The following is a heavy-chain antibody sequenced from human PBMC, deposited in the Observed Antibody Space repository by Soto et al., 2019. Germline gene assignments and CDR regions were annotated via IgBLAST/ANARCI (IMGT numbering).Heavy chain of an antibody. Sequence: ASVKVSCKASGYTFTSYGISWVRQAPGQGLEWMGWISAYNGNTNYAQKLQGRVTMTTDTSTSTAYMELRSLRSDDTAVYYCARIPFGGIVAVPAADNWFDPWGQGTLVTVSS. D-gene: IGHD2-2*01. J-gene: IGHJ5*02. CDR1: GYTFTSYG. CDR3: ARIPFGGIVAVPAADNWFDP. CDR2: ISAYNGNT. V-gene: IGHV1-18*01.